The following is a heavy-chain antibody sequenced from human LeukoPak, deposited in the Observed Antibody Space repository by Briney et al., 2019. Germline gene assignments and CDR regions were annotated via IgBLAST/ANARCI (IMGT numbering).Heavy chain of an antibody. CDR2: IYYSGST. J-gene: IGHJ4*02. Sequence: SETLSLTCTVSGGSISSYYWSWIRQPPGKGLQWIGYIYYSGSTNYNPSLKSRVTISVDTSKNQLSLKLSSVTAADTAVYYCARGDYEDYFDYWGQGTLVTVSS. V-gene: IGHV4-59*08. CDR1: GGSISSYY. D-gene: IGHD4-17*01. CDR3: ARGDYEDYFDY.